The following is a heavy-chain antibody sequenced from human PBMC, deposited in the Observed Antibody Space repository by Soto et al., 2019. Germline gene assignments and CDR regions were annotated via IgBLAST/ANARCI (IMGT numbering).Heavy chain of an antibody. V-gene: IGHV2-5*02. CDR2: IYWDDDK. CDR3: AHKPYSFRWAVDY. Sequence: QITLKESGPTLVKPTQTLTLTCSFSGFSLSTNGVGVGWIRQPPGKALEWLALIYWDDDKRYSPSLKTRLTITKDTPKNQVVLTMTHMDPVDTATYYCAHKPYSFRWAVDYWGQGALVTVSS. J-gene: IGHJ4*02. CDR1: GFSLSTNGVG. D-gene: IGHD5-18*01.